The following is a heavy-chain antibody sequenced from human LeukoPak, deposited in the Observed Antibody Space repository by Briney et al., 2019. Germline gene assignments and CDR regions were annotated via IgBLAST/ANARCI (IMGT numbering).Heavy chain of an antibody. V-gene: IGHV4-4*02. CDR2: IYHSGST. Sequence: PSETLSLTCAVSGGSISSSNWWTWVRQPPGKGLEWIGEIYHSGSTNYNPSLKSRVTISVDKSKNQFSLKLTSVTAADTAVYYCARIGVHYYGSGTYYNALSGWFDPWGQGTLVTVSS. J-gene: IGHJ5*02. CDR3: ARIGVHYYGSGTYYNALSGWFDP. D-gene: IGHD3-10*01. CDR1: GGSISSSNW.